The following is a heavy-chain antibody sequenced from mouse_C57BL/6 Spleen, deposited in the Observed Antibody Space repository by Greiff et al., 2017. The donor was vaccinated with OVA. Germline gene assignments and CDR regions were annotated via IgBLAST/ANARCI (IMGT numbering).Heavy chain of an antibody. Sequence: EVKLQQSGPELVKPGASVKISCKASGYTFTDYYMNWVKQSPGKSLEWIGDINPNNGGTSYNQKFKGKATLTVDKSSSTAYMELRSLTSEDSAVYYCARGGYDGGFAYWGQGTLVTVSA. D-gene: IGHD2-2*01. CDR2: INPNNGGT. J-gene: IGHJ3*01. CDR3: ARGGYDGGFAY. CDR1: GYTFTDYY. V-gene: IGHV1-26*01.